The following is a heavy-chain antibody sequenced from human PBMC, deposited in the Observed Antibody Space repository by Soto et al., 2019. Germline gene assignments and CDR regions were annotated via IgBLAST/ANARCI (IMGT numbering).Heavy chain of an antibody. J-gene: IGHJ4*02. D-gene: IGHD4-17*01. CDR1: GFTFSTYG. Sequence: QVQLVESGGGVVQPGRSLRLSCAASGFTFSTYGMHWVRQAPGKGLEWVAVISYDGNNKYYADSVKGRFTIARDNSKNTLFLQMDSLRAEDTAVYYCAKDHLPSTVTTPVYWGQGTLVTVSS. V-gene: IGHV3-30*18. CDR2: ISYDGNNK. CDR3: AKDHLPSTVTTPVY.